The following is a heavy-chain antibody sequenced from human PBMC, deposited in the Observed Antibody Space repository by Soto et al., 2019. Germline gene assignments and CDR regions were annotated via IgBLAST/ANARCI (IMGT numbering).Heavy chain of an antibody. J-gene: IGHJ3*02. V-gene: IGHV4-59*01. CDR1: GDSISLYY. CDR3: AREEYRGHESAFDI. Sequence: SETLSLTCTVSGDSISLYYWSWIRQPPGKGLEWIGYIYYSGSTNYNPSLKSRVTMSVDTSKNQFSLNLRSVTAADTAVYYCAREEYRGHESAFDIWGQGTKVTVSS. CDR2: IYYSGST. D-gene: IGHD5-12*01.